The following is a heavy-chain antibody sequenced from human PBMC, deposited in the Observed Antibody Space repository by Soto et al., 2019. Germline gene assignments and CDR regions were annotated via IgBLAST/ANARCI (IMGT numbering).Heavy chain of an antibody. V-gene: IGHV1-69*01. CDR2: IIPIFGTA. CDR1: GGTFSSYA. CDR3: ARVLLGRGSYYYFDY. Sequence: QVQLVQSGAEVKKPGSSVKVSCKASGGTFSSYAISWVRQAPGQGLEWMGGIIPIFGTANYAQKFQGRVTVTEDESTSTAYMELSSLRSEDTGVYYCARVLLGRGSYYYFDYWGQGTLVTVSS. J-gene: IGHJ4*02. D-gene: IGHD1-26*01.